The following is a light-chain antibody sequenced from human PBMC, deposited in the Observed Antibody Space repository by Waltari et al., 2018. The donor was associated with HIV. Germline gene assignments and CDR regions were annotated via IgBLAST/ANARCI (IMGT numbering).Light chain of an antibody. V-gene: IGLV2-8*01. CDR3: TSYEGKNNLV. CDR2: EVN. Sequence: SALTQPPSASGSPGKSVTIYCTGPSTDVPPYNYVSWYQQHPGEAPKILIYEVNKRPSGVPDRFSGSKSGNTASLTVSGLQADDEADYYCTSYEGKNNLVFGGGTKLTVL. CDR1: STDVPPYNY. J-gene: IGLJ2*01.